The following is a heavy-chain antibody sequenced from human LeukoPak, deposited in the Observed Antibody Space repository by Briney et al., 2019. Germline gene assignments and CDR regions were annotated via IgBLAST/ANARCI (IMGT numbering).Heavy chain of an antibody. CDR2: IYHSGTV. CDR1: GSSISSAYY. J-gene: IGHJ2*01. D-gene: IGHD3/OR15-3a*01. V-gene: IGHV4-38-2*02. Sequence: SETLSLTCTVSGSSISSAYYWGWIRQPPGKSLEWIGTIYHSGTVYYNPSLKSRVTISVETSKNQFSLKLSSVTAADTAVYYCTRNSGIIFGFRYSDLWGRGTLVTVSS. CDR3: TRNSGIIFGFRYSDL.